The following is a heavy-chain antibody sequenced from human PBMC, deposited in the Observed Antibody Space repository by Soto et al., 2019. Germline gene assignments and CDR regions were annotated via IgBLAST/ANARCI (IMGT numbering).Heavy chain of an antibody. CDR3: EVGATDETDAFDI. J-gene: IGHJ3*02. D-gene: IGHD1-26*01. Sequence: QVQLVQSGAEVKKPGSSVKVSCKASGGTFSSYAISWVRQAPGQGLEWMGGIIPIFGTANYAQKFQGRVTXXXXXXXXTAYMELSSLRSEDTAVYYCEVGATDETDAFDIWGQGTMVTVSS. CDR1: GGTFSSYA. V-gene: IGHV1-69*01. CDR2: IIPIFGTA.